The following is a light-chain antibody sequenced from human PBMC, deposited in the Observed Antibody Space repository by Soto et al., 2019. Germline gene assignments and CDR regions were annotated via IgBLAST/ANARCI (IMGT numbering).Light chain of an antibody. CDR1: QSISSW. V-gene: IGKV1-5*03. CDR3: QQYNSYSWP. CDR2: KAS. J-gene: IGKJ1*01. Sequence: DIQMTQSPSTLSASVGDRVTITCRASQSISSWLAWYQQKPGKAAKLLIYKASSLESGVPSRFSGSGSGTEFTLTISSLQPDDFATYYCQQYNSYSWPFGQGTKVEIK.